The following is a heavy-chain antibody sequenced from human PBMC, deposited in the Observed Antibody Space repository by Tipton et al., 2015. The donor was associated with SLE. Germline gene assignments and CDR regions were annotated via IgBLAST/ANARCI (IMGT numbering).Heavy chain of an antibody. V-gene: IGHV4-34*01. CDR2: INHSGST. CDR1: GGSFSGYY. Sequence: SLTCAVYGGSFSGYYWSWIRQPPGKGLEWIGEINHSGSTNYNPSLKSRVTISVDTSKNQFSLKLSSVTAADTAVYYCARDYGDYVWAFDIWGQGTMVTVSS. J-gene: IGHJ3*02. CDR3: ARDYGDYVWAFDI. D-gene: IGHD4-17*01.